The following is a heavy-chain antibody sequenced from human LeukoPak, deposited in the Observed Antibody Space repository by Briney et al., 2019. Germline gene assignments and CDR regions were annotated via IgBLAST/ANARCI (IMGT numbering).Heavy chain of an antibody. D-gene: IGHD3-10*01. CDR1: GFTFSSYS. CDR3: ARAARLLWFGELLHPHMDV. Sequence: GGSLRLSCAASGFTFSSYSMNWVRQAPGNGLEWVSYISSSSSTIYYADSVKGRFTISRDNAKNSLYLQMNSLRAEDTAVYYYARAARLLWFGELLHPHMDVWGQGTTATVSS. CDR2: ISSSSSTI. J-gene: IGHJ6*02. V-gene: IGHV3-48*01.